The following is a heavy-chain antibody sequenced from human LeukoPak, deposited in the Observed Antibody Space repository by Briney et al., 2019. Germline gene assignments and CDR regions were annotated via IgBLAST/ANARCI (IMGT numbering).Heavy chain of an antibody. CDR3: ARHYYGSGSYYNGSDY. CDR2: IWYDGSNK. V-gene: IGHV3-33*01. D-gene: IGHD3-10*01. J-gene: IGHJ4*02. CDR1: GFTFSSYG. Sequence: EGSLRLSCAASGFTFSSYGMHWVRQAPGKGLEWVAVIWYDGSNKYYADSVKGRFTISRDNSKNTLYLQMNSLRAEDTAVYYCARHYYGSGSYYNGSDYWGQGTLVTVSS.